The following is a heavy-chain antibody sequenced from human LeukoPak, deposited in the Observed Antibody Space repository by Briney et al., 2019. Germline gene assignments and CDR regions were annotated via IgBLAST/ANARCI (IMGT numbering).Heavy chain of an antibody. J-gene: IGHJ5*02. V-gene: IGHV4-61*02. CDR1: GGSISSGSYY. Sequence: SETLSLTCTVSGGSISSGSYYWSWIRQPAGKRLEWIGRIYTSGSTNYNPSLKSRVTISVDTSKNQFSLKLSSVTAADPAVYYCARVPAAYYDFWSGYPWGQGTLVTVSS. CDR3: ARVPAAYYDFWSGYP. D-gene: IGHD3-3*01. CDR2: IYTSGST.